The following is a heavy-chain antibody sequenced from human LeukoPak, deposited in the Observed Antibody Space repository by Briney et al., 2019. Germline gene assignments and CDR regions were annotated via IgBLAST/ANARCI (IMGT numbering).Heavy chain of an antibody. CDR3: ARRLPSVIALNWFDP. CDR1: GGSISSYY. D-gene: IGHD4-11*01. J-gene: IGHJ5*02. CDR2: IYYSGST. V-gene: IGHV4-59*05. Sequence: PSETLSLTCTVSGGSISSYYWSWIRQPPGKGLEWIGSIYYSGSTYYNPSLKSRVTISVDTSKNQFSLKLSSVTAADTAVYSCARRLPSVIALNWFDPWGQGTLVTVSS.